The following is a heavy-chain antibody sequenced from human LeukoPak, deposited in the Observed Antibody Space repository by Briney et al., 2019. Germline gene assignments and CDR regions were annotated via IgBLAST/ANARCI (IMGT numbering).Heavy chain of an antibody. CDR2: ISSSSSSK. Sequence: GGSLRLSCAASGFTFSSYSMTWVRQAPGKGLEWVSSISSSSSSKYLADSVKGRFTISRDNAKNSLYLQMVSLRAEDTAVYYCAKEVRESAWYYFDYWGQGTLVTVSS. V-gene: IGHV3-21*04. CDR1: GFTFSSYS. D-gene: IGHD6-19*01. J-gene: IGHJ4*02. CDR3: AKEVRESAWYYFDY.